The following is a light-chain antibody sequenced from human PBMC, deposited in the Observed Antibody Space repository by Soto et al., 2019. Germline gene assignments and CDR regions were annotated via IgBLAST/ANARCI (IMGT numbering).Light chain of an antibody. CDR3: QQFGSSPRT. CDR1: QSVGSDY. Sequence: EIVLTQSPDTLSLSPGERASLSCRASQSVGSDYVAWYQHRPGQPPRLLFSGIFRRASGVPDRVGGSGSGTDFAHNISRLEREESAVYVCQQFGSSPRTLGQGTKVEIK. V-gene: IGKV3-20*01. CDR2: GIF. J-gene: IGKJ1*01.